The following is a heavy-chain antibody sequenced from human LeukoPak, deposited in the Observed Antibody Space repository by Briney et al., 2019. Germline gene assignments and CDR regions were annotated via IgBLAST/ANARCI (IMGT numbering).Heavy chain of an antibody. CDR1: GFTVSSNY. CDR2: IYSGGST. V-gene: IGHV3-66*01. CDR3: AREVTTVTTGINWFDP. Sequence: GGSLRLSCAASGFTVSSNYMSWVRQAPGKGLEWVSVIYSGGSTYYADSVKGRFTIPRDNSKNTLYLQMNSLRAEDTAVYYCAREVTTVTTGINWFDPWGQGTLVTVSS. D-gene: IGHD4-17*01. J-gene: IGHJ5*02.